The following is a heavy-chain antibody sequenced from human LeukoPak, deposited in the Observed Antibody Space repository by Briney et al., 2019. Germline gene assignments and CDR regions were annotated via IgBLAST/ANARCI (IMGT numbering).Heavy chain of an antibody. CDR2: INPNSGGT. Sequence: VASVKVSCKASGYTFTGYYMHWVRQAPGQGLEWMGRINPNSGGTDYAQKFQGRVTMTRDTSVSTAYMELSRLTSDDTAVYYCAIQSIVPRPGYWGQGTQVTVSS. D-gene: IGHD6-6*01. V-gene: IGHV1-2*06. CDR1: GYTFTGYY. CDR3: AIQSIVPRPGY. J-gene: IGHJ4*02.